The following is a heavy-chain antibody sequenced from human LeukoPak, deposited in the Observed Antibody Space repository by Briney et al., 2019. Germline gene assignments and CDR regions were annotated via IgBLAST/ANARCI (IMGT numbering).Heavy chain of an antibody. V-gene: IGHV3-11*01. Sequence: GGSLRLSCAASGFTFRDYNMNWVRQAPGKGLEWVSYITNGGSTIHHADSVKGRFTISRDNAKKTLYLQMNSLRAEDTAVYYCARSIGLTGGGVDVWGQGTTVTVSS. D-gene: IGHD3-9*01. CDR2: ITNGGSTI. J-gene: IGHJ6*02. CDR3: ARSIGLTGGGVDV. CDR1: GFTFRDYN.